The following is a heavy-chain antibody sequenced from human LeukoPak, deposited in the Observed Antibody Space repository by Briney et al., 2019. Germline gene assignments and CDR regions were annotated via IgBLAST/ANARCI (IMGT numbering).Heavy chain of an antibody. CDR1: GFTVSSNY. V-gene: IGHV3-66*01. Sequence: GGSLRLSCAASGFTVSSNYMSWVRQAPGKGLEWVSVIYSGGSTYYADSVKGRFTISRDNSKNTLYLQMNSLRAEDTAVYYCARGELRGNNWFDPWGQGTLVTVSS. D-gene: IGHD1-26*01. CDR2: IYSGGST. J-gene: IGHJ5*02. CDR3: ARGELRGNNWFDP.